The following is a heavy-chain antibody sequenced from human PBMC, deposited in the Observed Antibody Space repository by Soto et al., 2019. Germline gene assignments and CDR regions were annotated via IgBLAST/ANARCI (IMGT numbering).Heavy chain of an antibody. J-gene: IGHJ4*02. D-gene: IGHD3-10*01. CDR2: IKEDGSEK. CDR1: GITFSDYW. CDR3: ARDYNREFDY. V-gene: IGHV3-7*05. Sequence: EVQLVESGGGLVQPGGSLRLSCAASGITFSDYWMSWVRQAPGKGLEWVANIKEDGSEKYYVDSVKGRFTISRDNAKNPLYMKMNSLRAEDTAVYYCARDYNREFDYWGQGTPVTVPS.